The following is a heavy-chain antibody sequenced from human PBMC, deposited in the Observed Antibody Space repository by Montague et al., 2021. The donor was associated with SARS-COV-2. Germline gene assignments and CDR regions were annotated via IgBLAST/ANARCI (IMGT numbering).Heavy chain of an antibody. D-gene: IGHD2-15*01. Sequence: CAISGDSVSSNTATWNWIRQSPSRGLECLGRTYYRSEWYHDYAISLKSRITINPDTSKNQFSLQLSSVAPADTAVFYCARTTTRMLYPENAFDIWGQGTMVTVSS. J-gene: IGHJ3*02. CDR1: GDSVSSNTAT. CDR2: TYYRSEWYH. V-gene: IGHV6-1*01. CDR3: ARTTTRMLYPENAFDI.